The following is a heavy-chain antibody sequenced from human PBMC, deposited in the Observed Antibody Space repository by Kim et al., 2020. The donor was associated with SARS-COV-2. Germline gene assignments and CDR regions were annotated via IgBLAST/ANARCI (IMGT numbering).Heavy chain of an antibody. J-gene: IGHJ4*02. D-gene: IGHD3-22*01. CDR3: ATARRGEVNY. V-gene: IGHV4-4*02. Sequence: STNYNPSLKSRVTISVDKSKNQFSLKLSSVTAADTAVYYCATARRGEVNYWGQGTLVTVSS. CDR2: ST.